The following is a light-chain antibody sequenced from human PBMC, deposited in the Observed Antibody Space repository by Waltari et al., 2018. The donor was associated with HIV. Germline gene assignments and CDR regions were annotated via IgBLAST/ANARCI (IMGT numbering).Light chain of an antibody. CDR3: QQYADPPQT. CDR2: GAS. Sequence: IVLTQSPGTLSLSPGERATLSCRASQSVARNYLAWYRQNSGQPPRLIHGASRRATGISDRISGSVSGTDFTLTISRLEPEDSAVYYCQQYADPPQTFGQGTKLEI. V-gene: IGKV3-20*01. J-gene: IGKJ2*01. CDR1: QSVARNY.